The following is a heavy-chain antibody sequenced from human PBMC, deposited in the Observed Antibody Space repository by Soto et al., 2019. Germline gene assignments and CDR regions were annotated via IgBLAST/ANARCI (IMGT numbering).Heavy chain of an antibody. CDR2: ISWNSGSI. V-gene: IGHV3-9*01. J-gene: IGHJ4*02. D-gene: IGHD6-19*01. Sequence: EVQLVESGGGLVQPGRSLRLSCVASGFTFDSYAMHWVRQAPGKGLEWVSGISWNSGSIGYEDSVKGRFTISRDNDQNSLYMEMNSLRVEDTAFYYCVKDIHEQWLVSHFEYWGQGALVTVSS. CDR1: GFTFDSYA. CDR3: VKDIHEQWLVSHFEY.